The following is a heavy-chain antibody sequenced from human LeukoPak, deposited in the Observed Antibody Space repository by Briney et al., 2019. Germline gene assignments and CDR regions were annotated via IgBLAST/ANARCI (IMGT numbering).Heavy chain of an antibody. CDR3: ARDLGGYNYGYSSDF. V-gene: IGHV4-4*07. J-gene: IGHJ4*02. CDR2: IYTSGNT. D-gene: IGHD5-18*01. Sequence: SETLSLTCTVSGGSISGYYWNWIRQPAGKGLEWIGRIYTSGNTNYNPSLKSRVTMLVDTSKNQFFLKLFSATAADTAVYYCARDLGGYNYGYSSDFWGQGTLVTVSS. CDR1: GGSISGYY.